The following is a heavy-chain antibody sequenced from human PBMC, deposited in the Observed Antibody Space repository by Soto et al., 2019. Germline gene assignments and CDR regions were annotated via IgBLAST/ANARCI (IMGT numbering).Heavy chain of an antibody. D-gene: IGHD2-8*02. CDR3: AKARGVSRTLIDS. J-gene: IGHJ4*02. CDR2: ISVGITT. Sequence: PGGSLRLSCAASGFTFSSYAMSWVRQAPGKGLEWVSGISVGITTYYANSVKGRFTISRDNSKGTLYLQMNSLRAEDTAVYYCAKARGVSRTLIDSWGQGTQVTVSS. V-gene: IGHV3-23*01. CDR1: GFTFSSYA.